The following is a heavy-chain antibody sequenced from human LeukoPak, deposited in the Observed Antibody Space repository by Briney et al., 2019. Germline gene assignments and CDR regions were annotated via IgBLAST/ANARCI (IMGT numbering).Heavy chain of an antibody. CDR2: IYYSGST. D-gene: IGHD6-13*01. J-gene: IGHJ6*03. V-gene: IGHV4-39*07. Sequence: SETLSLTCTVSGGSISSSSYYWGWIRQPPGKGLEWIGSIYYSGSTYYNPSLKSRVTISVDTSKNQFSLKLSSVTAADTAVYYCARAAADTINHYYYYYMDVWGKGTTVTISS. CDR1: GGSISSSSYY. CDR3: ARAAADTINHYYYYYMDV.